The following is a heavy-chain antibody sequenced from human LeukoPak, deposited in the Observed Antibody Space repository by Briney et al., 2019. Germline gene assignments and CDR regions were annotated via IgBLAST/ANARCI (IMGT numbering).Heavy chain of an antibody. V-gene: IGHV6-1*01. CDR1: GDSVSSNSAD. D-gene: IGHD6-19*01. J-gene: IGHJ6*03. CDR3: AREGIAVAGTRDYYYYYYMDV. CDR2: TYYRSKWYN. Sequence: SQTLSLTCAISGDSVSSNSADWNWIRQSPSRGLEWLGRTYYRSKWYNDYAVSVKSRITINPDTSKNQFSLQLNSVTPEDTAVYYCAREGIAVAGTRDYYYYYYMDVWGKGTTVTVSS.